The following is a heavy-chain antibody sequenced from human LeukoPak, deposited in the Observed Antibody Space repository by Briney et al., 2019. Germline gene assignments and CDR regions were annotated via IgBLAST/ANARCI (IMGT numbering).Heavy chain of an antibody. CDR2: ISGYNGDT. CDR1: GYNFKTHA. J-gene: IGHJ6*02. Sequence: ASVKVSCKASGYNFKTHAFSWVRQVPGQGLEWMGWISGYNGDTAYAQKFQGRVTMTRDTSTSTVYMELSSLRSEDTAVYYCARQPLSRPRDGMDVWGQGTTVTVSS. D-gene: IGHD6-25*01. CDR3: ARQPLSRPRDGMDV. V-gene: IGHV1-18*01.